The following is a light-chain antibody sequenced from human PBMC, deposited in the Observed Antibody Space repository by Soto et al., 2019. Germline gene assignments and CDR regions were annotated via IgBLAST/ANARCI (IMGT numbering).Light chain of an antibody. CDR2: DAS. J-gene: IGKJ5*01. CDR1: QSVSSY. CDR3: QQRINWRIT. V-gene: IGKV3-11*01. Sequence: EIVLTQSPATLSLSPGERATLSCRASQSVSSYLAWYQQKPGQAPRLLIYDASNRATGIPARFSGSGSGTDFTLTISSLEPEDFAVYYCQQRINWRITSGQGTRLEIK.